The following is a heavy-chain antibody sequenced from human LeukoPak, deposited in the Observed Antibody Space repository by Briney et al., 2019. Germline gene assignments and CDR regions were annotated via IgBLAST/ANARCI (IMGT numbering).Heavy chain of an antibody. CDR2: IIPILGIA. J-gene: IGHJ6*02. CDR1: GGTFSSYA. Sequence: SVKVSCKASGGTFSSYAISWVRQAPGQGLEWMGRIIPILGIANYAQKFQGRVTITADKSTSTAYMKLSSLRSEDTAVYYCARDGSQPYYYYYGMDVWGQGTTVTVSS. D-gene: IGHD2-15*01. V-gene: IGHV1-69*04. CDR3: ARDGSQPYYYYYGMDV.